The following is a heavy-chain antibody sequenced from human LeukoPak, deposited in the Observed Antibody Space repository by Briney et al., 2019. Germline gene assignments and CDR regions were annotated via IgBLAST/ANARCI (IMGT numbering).Heavy chain of an antibody. CDR2: IYTTGDT. D-gene: IGHD2/OR15-2a*01. Sequence: SQTLSLTCTESGASISSDDNYWNWIRQPAGRGLEWIGRIYTTGDTMYNPSLESRVSMSINTSKNQVSLKLKSVTAADTAVYYCARGGTLFTFFDSWGQGNLVTVSS. CDR3: ARGGTLFTFFDS. V-gene: IGHV4-61*02. CDR1: GASISSDDNY. J-gene: IGHJ4*02.